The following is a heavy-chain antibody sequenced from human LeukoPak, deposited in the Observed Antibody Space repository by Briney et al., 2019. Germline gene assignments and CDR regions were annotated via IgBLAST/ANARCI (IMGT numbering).Heavy chain of an antibody. V-gene: IGHV3-23*01. CDR3: AKGPARYCSGGSCYGDY. Sequence: GGSLRLSCAASGFTFSSYAMSWVRQAPGKGLEWVSAISGSGGSTYYADSVKGRFTISRDNSKNTLYLQMNSPRAEDTAVYYCAKGPARYCSGGSCYGDYWGQGTLVTVSS. CDR2: ISGSGGST. CDR1: GFTFSSYA. J-gene: IGHJ4*02. D-gene: IGHD2-15*01.